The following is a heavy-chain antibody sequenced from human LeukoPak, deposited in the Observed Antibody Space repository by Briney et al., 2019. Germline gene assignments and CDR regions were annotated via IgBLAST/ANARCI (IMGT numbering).Heavy chain of an antibody. J-gene: IGHJ4*02. Sequence: ASVKVSCKASGYTFTGYYMHWVRQAPGQGLEWMGWINPNSGGTNYAQKFQGRVTMTRDTSISTAYMELSRLRSDETAVYYCARDLGFDTAYDFDYWGQGTLVTVSS. CDR1: GYTFTGYY. V-gene: IGHV1-2*02. D-gene: IGHD5-18*01. CDR3: ARDLGFDTAYDFDY. CDR2: INPNSGGT.